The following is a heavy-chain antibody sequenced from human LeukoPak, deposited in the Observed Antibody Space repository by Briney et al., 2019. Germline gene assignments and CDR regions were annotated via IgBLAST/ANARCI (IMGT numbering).Heavy chain of an antibody. D-gene: IGHD3-16*01. V-gene: IGHV3-48*04. CDR3: ARWGGGLGY. CDR2: ISSSSSTI. Sequence: GGSLRLSCAASGFTFSSYSMNWVRQAPGKGLEWVSYISSSSSTIYYADSVKGRFTISRDNAKNSLYLQMNSLRAEDTAVYYCARWGGGLGYWGQGTLVTVSS. CDR1: GFTFSSYS. J-gene: IGHJ4*02.